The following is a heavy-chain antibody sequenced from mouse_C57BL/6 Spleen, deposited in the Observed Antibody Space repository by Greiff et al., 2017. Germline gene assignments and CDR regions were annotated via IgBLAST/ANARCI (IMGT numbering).Heavy chain of an antibody. D-gene: IGHD2-2*01. Sequence: EVMLVESGGGLVKPGGSLKLSCAASGFTFSDYGMHWVRQAPEKGLEWVAYISSGSGTIYYADTVKGRFTISRDNAKNTLFLQMTSLRSEDTAMYYCAREEIYYGYDLGFAYWGQGTLVTVSA. CDR2: ISSGSGTI. CDR3: AREEIYYGYDLGFAY. CDR1: GFTFSDYG. J-gene: IGHJ3*01. V-gene: IGHV5-17*01.